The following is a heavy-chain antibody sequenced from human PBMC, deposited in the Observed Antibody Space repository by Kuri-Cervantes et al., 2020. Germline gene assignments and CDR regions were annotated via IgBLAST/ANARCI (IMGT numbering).Heavy chain of an antibody. Sequence: GESLKISCVGSGFTFSNYWMTWVRQAPGKGLEWVSYISSSSSTIYYADSVKGRFTISRDNAKNSLYLQMNSLRDEDTAVYYCATFPKWGFDYWGQGTLVTVSS. V-gene: IGHV3-48*02. J-gene: IGHJ4*02. CDR3: ATFPKWGFDY. CDR1: GFTFSNYW. CDR2: ISSSSSTI. D-gene: IGHD1-26*01.